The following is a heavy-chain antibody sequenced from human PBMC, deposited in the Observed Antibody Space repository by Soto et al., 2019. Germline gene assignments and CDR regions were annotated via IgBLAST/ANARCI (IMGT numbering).Heavy chain of an antibody. CDR3: AKELDY. J-gene: IGHJ4*02. CDR1: GFTFSSYG. CDR2: ISYDGSNK. Sequence: GGSLRLSCAASGFTFSSYGMHWVRQAPGKGLEWVAVISYDGSNKYYADSVKGRFTISRDNSKNTLYLQMNSLRAEDTAVYYCAKELDYWGQGTLVTVSS. V-gene: IGHV3-30*18.